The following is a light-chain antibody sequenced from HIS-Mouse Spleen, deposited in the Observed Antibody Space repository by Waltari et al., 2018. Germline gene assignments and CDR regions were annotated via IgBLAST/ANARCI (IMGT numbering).Light chain of an antibody. Sequence: QPVLTQSSSASASLGSSVKLTCTLSSGHSSYIIAWHQQQPGKAPRYLMKLEGSGSYNKGSGVPDRFSGSSSGADRYLTISNLQSEDEADYYCSSYAGSNNFDVVFGGGTKLTVL. J-gene: IGLJ2*01. CDR3: SSYAGSNNFDVV. CDR2: LEGSGSY. V-gene: IGLV4-60*03. CDR1: SGHSSYI.